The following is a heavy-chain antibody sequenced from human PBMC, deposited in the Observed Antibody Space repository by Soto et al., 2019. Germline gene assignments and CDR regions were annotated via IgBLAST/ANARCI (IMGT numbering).Heavy chain of an antibody. Sequence: QVQLQESGPGLVKPSGTLSLTCAVSGGSISSSNWWSWVRQPPGKGLEWIGEIYHSGSTNYNPSLQSLVTISVDKSKNQSSLKLSSVTAADTAVYYCARSPDSSGYYPRWYYYGMDVWGQGTTVTVSS. D-gene: IGHD3-22*01. CDR1: GGSISSSNW. V-gene: IGHV4-4*02. CDR2: IYHSGST. CDR3: ARSPDSSGYYPRWYYYGMDV. J-gene: IGHJ6*02.